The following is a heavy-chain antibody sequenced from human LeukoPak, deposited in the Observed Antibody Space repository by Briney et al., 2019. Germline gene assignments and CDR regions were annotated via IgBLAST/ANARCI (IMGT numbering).Heavy chain of an antibody. V-gene: IGHV4-39*01. D-gene: IGHD3-10*01. CDR3: ARHSRGEGTPSDY. Sequence: KPSETLSLNCTVSGGSISSSSYYWGWIRQPPGEGLEWIGSIYYSGSTYYNPSLKSRVTISVDTSKNQFSLKLSSVTAADTAVYYCARHSRGEGTPSDYWGQGTLVTVSS. CDR1: GGSISSSSYY. J-gene: IGHJ4*02. CDR2: IYYSGST.